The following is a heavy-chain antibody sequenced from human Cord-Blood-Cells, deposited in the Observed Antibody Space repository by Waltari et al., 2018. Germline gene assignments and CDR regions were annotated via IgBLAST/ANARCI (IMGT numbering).Heavy chain of an antibody. J-gene: IGHJ4*02. Sequence: QVQLVQSGAEVKKPGSSVKVSCKASGGTFSRYGITWGRQASGQGLEWMGGIIPIFGTANYAQKFQGRVTITADESTSTAYMELSSLRSEDTAVYYCAHSGEYSGYDYYFDYWGQGTLVTVSS. CDR3: AHSGEYSGYDYYFDY. CDR1: GGTFSRYG. V-gene: IGHV1-69*01. CDR2: IIPIFGTA. D-gene: IGHD5-12*01.